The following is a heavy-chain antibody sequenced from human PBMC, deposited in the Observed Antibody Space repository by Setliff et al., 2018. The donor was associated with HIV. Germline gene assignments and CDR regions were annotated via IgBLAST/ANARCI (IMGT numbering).Heavy chain of an antibody. CDR3: AGETAPAARLPNVGGPPPPGYYHYMDA. V-gene: IGHV4-34*12. J-gene: IGHJ6*03. CDR2: IFHSGRI. Sequence: SETLSLTCAVYGGSFSGYSWNWIRQSPGKGLEWIGEIFHSGRIDHNPSLQSRVTMSIDTSKSQVLLNVSSVTAADTAVYFCAGETAPAARLPNVGGPPPPGYYHYMDAWGKGTTVTVSS. CDR1: GGSFSGYS. D-gene: IGHD2-8*01.